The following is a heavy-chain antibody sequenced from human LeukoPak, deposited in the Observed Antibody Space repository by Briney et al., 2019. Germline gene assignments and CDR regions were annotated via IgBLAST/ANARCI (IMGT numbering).Heavy chain of an antibody. V-gene: IGHV3-64*01. J-gene: IGHJ6*03. CDR1: GFTFSDYA. D-gene: IGHD2-15*01. CDR2: ISSNGGSI. Sequence: PGGSLRLSCAASGFTFSDYAMHWVRQAPGKELEYVSAISSNGGSIHYANSVKGRFTISRDNSKNTLYLQMDSLRAEDTAVYYCARVLRYCSGGNCYSGGLGYMDVWGKGTTVTISS. CDR3: ARVLRYCSGGNCYSGGLGYMDV.